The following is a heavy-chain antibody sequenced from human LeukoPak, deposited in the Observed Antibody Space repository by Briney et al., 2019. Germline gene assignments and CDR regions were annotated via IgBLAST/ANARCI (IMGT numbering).Heavy chain of an antibody. J-gene: IGHJ6*03. CDR1: GGSISSGSYY. D-gene: IGHD2-2*01. CDR3: AREVHCSSTSCYAEGNYYYYMDV. CDR2: IYTSGST. V-gene: IGHV4-61*02. Sequence: PSETLSLTCTVSGGSISSGSYYWSWIRQPAGKGLEWIGRIYTSGSTNYNPSLKSRVTISVDTSKNQFSLKLSSVTAADTAVYYCAREVHCSSTSCYAEGNYYYYMDVWGKGTTVTVSS.